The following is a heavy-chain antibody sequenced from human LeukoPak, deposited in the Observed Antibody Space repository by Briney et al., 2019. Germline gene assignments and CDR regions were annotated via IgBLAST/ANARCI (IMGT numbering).Heavy chain of an antibody. CDR3: ARDGDSSANYYYYYMDV. J-gene: IGHJ6*03. CDR2: INPSGGST. V-gene: IGHV1-46*01. Sequence: ASVKVSCKASGYTFTSYYMHSVRHAPGQGLECMGIINPSGGSTSYAQKFQGRVTMTRHMSTRTVYIPLSSLRSQDTTVYYFARDGDSSANYYYYYMDVWGKGTTVTVSS. D-gene: IGHD3-22*01. CDR1: GYTFTSYY.